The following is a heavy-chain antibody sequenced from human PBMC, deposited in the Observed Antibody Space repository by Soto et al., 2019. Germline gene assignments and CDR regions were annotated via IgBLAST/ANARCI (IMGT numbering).Heavy chain of an antibody. CDR2: IYYSGST. J-gene: IGHJ4*02. Sequence: QLQLQESGPGLVKPSETLSLTCTVSGGSISSSSYYWGWIRQPPGKGLEWIGSIYYSGSTYYNPSLKSRVTIFEDTSKNQFSLKLISVTAADTAVYYCGRLGEVQLVDYWGQGTLVTVSS. CDR3: GRLGEVQLVDY. D-gene: IGHD6-13*01. CDR1: GGSISSSSYY. V-gene: IGHV4-39*01.